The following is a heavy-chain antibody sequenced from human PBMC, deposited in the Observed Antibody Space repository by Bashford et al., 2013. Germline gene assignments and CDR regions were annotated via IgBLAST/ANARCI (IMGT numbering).Heavy chain of an antibody. CDR3: ARDWIKGMTPDNYDY. CDR1: GFTFSTSW. CDR2: IKPDGSEK. J-gene: IGHJ4*02. Sequence: GGSLRLSCTASGFTFSTSWMTWVRQAPGRGLEWVANIKPDGSEKYSLDSVRGRFTISRDNAKNSLYLQMNSLKNEDTGVYYCARDWIKGMTPDNYDYWGQGT. D-gene: IGHD2-2*03. V-gene: IGHV3-7*03.